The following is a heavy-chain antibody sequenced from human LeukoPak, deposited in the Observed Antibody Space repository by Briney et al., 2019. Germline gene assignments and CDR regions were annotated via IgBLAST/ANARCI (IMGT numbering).Heavy chain of an antibody. D-gene: IGHD6-13*01. CDR2: IYSGGST. Sequence: GGSLRLSWAASGFTVSSNYMSWVRQAPGKGLECVSVIYSGGSTYYADSVKGRFTISRDNSKNTRYLQMNRLRAEDTAVYYCARVPTAAGTSWGQGTLVTVSS. CDR1: GFTVSSNY. CDR3: ARVPTAAGTS. V-gene: IGHV3-53*01. J-gene: IGHJ4*02.